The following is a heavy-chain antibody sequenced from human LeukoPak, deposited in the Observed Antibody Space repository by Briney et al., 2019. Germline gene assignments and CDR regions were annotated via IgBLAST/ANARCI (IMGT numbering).Heavy chain of an antibody. V-gene: IGHV4-34*01. CDR2: INHSGST. CDR3: ARDLGYGSGSYRIFDY. J-gene: IGHJ4*02. Sequence: SETLSLTCAVYGGSFSGYYWSWIRQPPGKGLEGIGEINHSGSTNYNPSLKSRVTISVDTSKNQFSLKLSSVPAADTAVYYCARDLGYGSGSYRIFDYWGQGTLVTVSS. D-gene: IGHD3-10*01. CDR1: GGSFSGYY.